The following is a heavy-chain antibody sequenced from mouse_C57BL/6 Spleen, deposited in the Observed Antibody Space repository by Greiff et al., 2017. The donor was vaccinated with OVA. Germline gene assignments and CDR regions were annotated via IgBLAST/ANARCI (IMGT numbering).Heavy chain of an antibody. CDR1: GFSLSTFGMG. V-gene: IGHV8-8*01. D-gene: IGHD1-1*01. Sequence: QVTLKVSGPGILQPSQSLSLTCSFSGFSLSTFGMGVGWIRQPSGKGLEWLAHIWWDDAKYYHPALKRRLTISKDTSKNQVFLKITNVDTADTAAYYCARAAGVATGDDWGKGTTLTVSS. J-gene: IGHJ2*01. CDR3: ARAAGVATGDD. CDR2: IWWDDAK.